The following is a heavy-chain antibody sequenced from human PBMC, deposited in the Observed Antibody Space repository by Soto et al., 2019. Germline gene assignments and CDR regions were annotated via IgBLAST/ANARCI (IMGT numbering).Heavy chain of an antibody. V-gene: IGHV1-8*01. D-gene: IGHD3-16*02. CDR1: GYTFTSYD. J-gene: IGHJ6*03. Sequence: ASVKVSCKASGYTFTSYDINWVRQATGQGLEWMGWMNPNSGNTGYAQKFQGRVTMTRNTSISTAYMELSSLRSEDTAVYYCARLLKVNYDYIWGSYRPYYYYYYMDVWGKGTTVTVSS. CDR3: ARLLKVNYDYIWGSYRPYYYYYYMDV. CDR2: MNPNSGNT.